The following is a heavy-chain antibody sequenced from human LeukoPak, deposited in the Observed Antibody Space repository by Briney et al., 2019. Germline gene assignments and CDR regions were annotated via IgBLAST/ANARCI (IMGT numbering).Heavy chain of an antibody. Sequence: GRSLRLSCAASGFTFSTCGMHWVRQAPGKGLEWVAVIWYDGSNKYYADSVKGRFTISRDNSKNTLYLQMNSLRAEDTAVYYCARSVPLGGYKYGYFDYWGQGTLVTVSS. CDR3: ARSVPLGGYKYGYFDY. J-gene: IGHJ4*02. D-gene: IGHD5-18*01. V-gene: IGHV3-33*01. CDR2: IWYDGSNK. CDR1: GFTFSTCG.